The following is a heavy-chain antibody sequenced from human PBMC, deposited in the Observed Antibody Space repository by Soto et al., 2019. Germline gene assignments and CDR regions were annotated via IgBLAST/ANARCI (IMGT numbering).Heavy chain of an antibody. D-gene: IGHD1-26*01. Sequence: QVKLVESGGGVVQHGRSLRLSCAASGFNVSAYTMHWVRQAPGKWLEWVAVISSDGNQKYYTDSVKGRFNISRDTSTNTLYLQMNRLVAEDTAVYYCARWEQPLFDYWGQGTMVTVSS. V-gene: IGHV3-30-3*01. CDR2: ISSDGNQK. J-gene: IGHJ4*02. CDR1: GFNVSAYT. CDR3: ARWEQPLFDY.